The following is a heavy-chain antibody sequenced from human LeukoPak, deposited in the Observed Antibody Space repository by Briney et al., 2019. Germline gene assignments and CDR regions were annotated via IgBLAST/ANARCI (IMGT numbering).Heavy chain of an antibody. V-gene: IGHV1-69*13. CDR2: IIPIFGTA. CDR1: GGTFSSYA. Sequence: PWASVKVSCKASGGTFSSYAISWVRQAPGQGLEWMGGIIPIFGTANYAQKFQGRVTITADESTSTAYMELSSLRSEDTAVYYCARSLPDSGSYYIWRGGTSWFDPWGQGTLVTVSS. CDR3: ARSLPDSGSYYIWRGGTSWFDP. D-gene: IGHD3-10*01. J-gene: IGHJ5*02.